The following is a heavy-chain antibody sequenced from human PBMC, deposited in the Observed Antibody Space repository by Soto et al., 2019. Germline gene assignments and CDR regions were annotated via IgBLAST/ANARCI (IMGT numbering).Heavy chain of an antibody. CDR2: IKEDGREM. CDR3: ATVARAY. Sequence: EVQLVESGGGLVQPGGSLRLACAASGFNFGSYWMNWVRQAPGKGLEWVANIKEDGREMYYVDSVKGRFIISRDNAKKTLFLQMNSLRHEDTAAYYCATVARAYWGQGALVTVSS. J-gene: IGHJ4*02. CDR1: GFNFGSYW. V-gene: IGHV3-7*01.